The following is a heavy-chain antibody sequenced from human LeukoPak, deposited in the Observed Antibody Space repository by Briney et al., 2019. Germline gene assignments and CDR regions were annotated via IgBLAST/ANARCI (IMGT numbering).Heavy chain of an antibody. J-gene: IGHJ4*02. CDR1: GGSISSGSYY. Sequence: SQTLSLTCTVSGGSISSGSYYWSWIRQPAGKGLEWIGRIYTSGSTNYSPSLKSRVTISADTSKNQFSLKLSSVTAADTAVYYCARGHSSGWLYFDCWGQGALVTVSS. D-gene: IGHD6-19*01. CDR3: ARGHSSGWLYFDC. V-gene: IGHV4-61*02. CDR2: IYTSGST.